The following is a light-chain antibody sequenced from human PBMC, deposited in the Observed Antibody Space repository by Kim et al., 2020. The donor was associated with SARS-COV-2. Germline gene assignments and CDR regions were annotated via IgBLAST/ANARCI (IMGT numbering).Light chain of an antibody. CDR1: ERVRSF. Sequence: SLSPRQRPPHSCRASERVRSFLAGYQQNPGQAHRLLIYDTSNRATGIPDRFRGSGSGTDFTLTISSLEPGDFAVYYCKQRSNCPYSFGRGTKL. V-gene: IGKV3-11*01. J-gene: IGKJ2*01. CDR3: KQRSNCPYS. CDR2: DTS.